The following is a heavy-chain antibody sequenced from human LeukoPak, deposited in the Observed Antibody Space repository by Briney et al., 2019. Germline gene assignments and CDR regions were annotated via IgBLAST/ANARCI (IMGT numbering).Heavy chain of an antibody. V-gene: IGHV1-69*01. CDR1: GGTFSSYA. CDR3: ARSDSGYDYNWFDP. D-gene: IGHD5-12*01. J-gene: IGHJ5*02. Sequence: ASVKVSCKASGGTFSSYAISWVRQAPGQGLEWMRGIIPIFGTANYAQKFQGRVTITADESTSTAYMELSSLRSEDTAVYYCARSDSGYDYNWFDPWGQGTLVTVSS. CDR2: IIPIFGTA.